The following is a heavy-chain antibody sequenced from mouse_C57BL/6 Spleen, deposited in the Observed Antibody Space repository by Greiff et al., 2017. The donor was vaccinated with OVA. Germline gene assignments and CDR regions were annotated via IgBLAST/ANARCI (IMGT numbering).Heavy chain of an antibody. CDR3: ANEPGSSPYSFDD. CDR2: IDPEDGET. Sequence: EVQLQQSGAELVKPGDSVTLSCTASGFNITDYYMHWVKQRTEQGLEWIGRIDPEDGETKYAPNFQGRATIKADPYSNISYLQLSSLTSEDTAVYYCANEPGSSPYSFDDWGKGTTLTVSS. J-gene: IGHJ2*01. D-gene: IGHD1-1*01. V-gene: IGHV14-2*01. CDR1: GFNITDYY.